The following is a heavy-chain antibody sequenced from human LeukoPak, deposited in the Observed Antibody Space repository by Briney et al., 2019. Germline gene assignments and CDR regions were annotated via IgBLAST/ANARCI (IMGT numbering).Heavy chain of an antibody. CDR1: GFTFSSYG. J-gene: IGHJ5*02. D-gene: IGHD2-21*01. Sequence: QTGGSLRLSCAASGFTFSSYGMHWVRQAPGKGLEWVAVISNDGSNKHYGDFVRGRFTISRDNSKNTLYLQMDSLRGEDTAVYYCAKDPYRVIVATGNYLDPWGQGTLVTVSS. CDR3: AKDPYRVIVATGNYLDP. V-gene: IGHV3-30*18. CDR2: ISNDGSNK.